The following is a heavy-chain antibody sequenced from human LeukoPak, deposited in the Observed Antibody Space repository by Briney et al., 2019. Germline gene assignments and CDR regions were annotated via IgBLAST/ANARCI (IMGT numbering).Heavy chain of an antibody. Sequence: PSETLSLTCTVSGGSISSGIYCWGWIRQPPGKGLEWIGSIYYSGNTYYNPSLKSRVTISVDTSKNQLSLKLNSVTAADTAVYYCARHVRQQLPPKAFDYWGQGTLVTVSS. V-gene: IGHV4-39*01. CDR1: GGSISSGIYC. D-gene: IGHD6-13*01. CDR3: ARHVRQQLPPKAFDY. CDR2: IYYSGNT. J-gene: IGHJ4*02.